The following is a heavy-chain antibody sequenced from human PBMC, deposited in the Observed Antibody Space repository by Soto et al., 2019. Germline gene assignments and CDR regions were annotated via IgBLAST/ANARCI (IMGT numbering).Heavy chain of an antibody. Sequence: GGSLRLSCAASGFTLGRYGMSWVRQAPGKGLEWVSAVSPNGQVIYYADSVRGRFTISRDFSKNTVFLHMDSLRAEDTAVYYCAKDRTNPRAYWHSLGQGTLVNVSA. V-gene: IGHV3-23*01. CDR2: VSPNGQVI. J-gene: IGHJ5*01. D-gene: IGHD2-8*02. CDR1: GFTLGRYG. CDR3: AKDRTNPRAYWHS.